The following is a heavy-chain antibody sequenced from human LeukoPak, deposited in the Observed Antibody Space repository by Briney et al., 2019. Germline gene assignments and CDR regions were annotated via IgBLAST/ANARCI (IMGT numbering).Heavy chain of an antibody. Sequence: ASVKVSCKASGYTFTGYYMHWVRQAPGQGLEWMGWINPNSGGTNYAQKFQGRVTMTRDTSISTAYMELSRLRSDDTAVYYCARDRSSSWYPNWFDPWGQGTLVTVSS. CDR3: ARDRSSSWYPNWFDP. CDR1: GYTFTGYY. V-gene: IGHV1-2*02. D-gene: IGHD6-13*01. CDR2: INPNSGGT. J-gene: IGHJ5*02.